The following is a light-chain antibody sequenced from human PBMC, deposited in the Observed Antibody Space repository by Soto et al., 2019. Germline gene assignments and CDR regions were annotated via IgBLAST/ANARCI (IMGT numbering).Light chain of an antibody. J-gene: IGKJ5*01. CDR3: HQRSNWPPEIT. CDR2: DAS. V-gene: IGKV3-11*01. CDR1: QSVSSY. Sequence: EIVLTQSPATLSLSPGERATLSCRASQSVSSYLAWYQQKPGQAPRLLIYDASNRATAIPARFSGSGSGTDFTLTISSLEPEDLAVYYCHQRSNWPPEITFGQGTRLEIK.